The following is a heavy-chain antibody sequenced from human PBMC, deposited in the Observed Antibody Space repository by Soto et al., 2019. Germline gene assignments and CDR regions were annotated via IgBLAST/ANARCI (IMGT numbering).Heavy chain of an antibody. CDR1: GYTFTTYA. J-gene: IGHJ5*02. CDR2: ITAYNGNT. CDR3: ATGRIVGATSPWVT. V-gene: IGHV1-18*01. Sequence: QVQLVQSGAEVKKPGASVKVSCKASGYTFTTYAITWVRQAPGQGLEWMGWITAYNGNTNYAKKLQGRVTMTTDTSTSTAYMEMRRLRSAGTAMYYCATGRIVGATSPWVTWGQGTLVTVSS. D-gene: IGHD1-26*01.